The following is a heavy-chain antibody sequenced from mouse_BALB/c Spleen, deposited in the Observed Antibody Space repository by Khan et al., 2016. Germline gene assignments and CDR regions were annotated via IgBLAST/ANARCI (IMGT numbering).Heavy chain of an antibody. V-gene: IGHV6-6*02. CDR3: TRRGYGNDY. CDR2: IRLKSNNYAT. Sequence: EVKLEESGGGLVQPGGSMKLSCVASGFTFSNYWMNWVRQSPEKGLEWVAEIRLKSNNYATHYAESVKGRFTISRDDSKSSVYLQMNNLRAEDTGIYYVTRRGYGNDYWGQGTTLTVSS. J-gene: IGHJ2*01. CDR1: GFTFSNYW. D-gene: IGHD2-10*02.